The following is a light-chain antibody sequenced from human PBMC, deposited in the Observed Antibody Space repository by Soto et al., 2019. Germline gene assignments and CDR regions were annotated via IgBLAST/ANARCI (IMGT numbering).Light chain of an antibody. CDR1: SSDVGSYNL. CDR3: CSYAGTSLYV. CDR2: EGS. J-gene: IGLJ1*01. V-gene: IGLV2-23*01. Sequence: QSALTQPASVSGSPGQSITISCTGTSSDVGSYNLVSWYQQHPGKAPKLMIYEGSKRPSGVSNRFSGSKSGNTASLTISGLQXEXEADYYCCSYAGTSLYVFGTGTKLTVL.